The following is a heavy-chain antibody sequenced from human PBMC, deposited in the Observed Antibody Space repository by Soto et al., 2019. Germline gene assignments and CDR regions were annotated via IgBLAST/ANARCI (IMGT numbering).Heavy chain of an antibody. CDR3: AADVVLDIVVVPADNACMEV. D-gene: IGHD2-2*03. CDR2: IVVGSGNT. J-gene: IGHJ6*01. CDR1: GFTFTSSA. V-gene: IGHV1-58*01. Sequence: SVKVSCKASGFTFTSSAVQWVRQALGQRLEWIGWIVVGSGNTNYAQKFQERVTITRDVSTSTAYMELSSLRSEDTAVYYCAADVVLDIVVVPADNACMEVLGQGTTVNVS.